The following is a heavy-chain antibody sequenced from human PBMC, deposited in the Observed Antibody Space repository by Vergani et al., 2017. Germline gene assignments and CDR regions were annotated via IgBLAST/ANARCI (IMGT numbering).Heavy chain of an antibody. V-gene: IGHV4-39*01. Sequence: QLQLQESGPGLVKPSETLSLTCTVSGGSISSSSYYWGWIRQPPGKGLEWIGSIYYSGSTYYNPSLKSRVTISVDTSKNQFSLKLSSVTAADTAVYYCASSILVPAAKGWFDPWGQGTLVTVSS. CDR3: ASSILVPAAKGWFDP. CDR1: GGSISSSSYY. D-gene: IGHD2-2*01. CDR2: IYYSGST. J-gene: IGHJ5*02.